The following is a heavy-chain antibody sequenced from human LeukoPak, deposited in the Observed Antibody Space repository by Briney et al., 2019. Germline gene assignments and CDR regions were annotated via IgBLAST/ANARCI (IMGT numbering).Heavy chain of an antibody. CDR3: ARDGVLGRLFVWDY. D-gene: IGHD3-3*01. J-gene: IGHJ4*02. Sequence: SEPLFLTCTVSGGFISRYYWSWIRQPPGKGLEGIGYIYYSGSTNYNPSLKSRVTISVATSKNQFSLKLSSVTAADTAVYYCARDGVLGRLFVWDYWGQGTLVTVSS. V-gene: IGHV4-59*01. CDR2: IYYSGST. CDR1: GGFISRYY.